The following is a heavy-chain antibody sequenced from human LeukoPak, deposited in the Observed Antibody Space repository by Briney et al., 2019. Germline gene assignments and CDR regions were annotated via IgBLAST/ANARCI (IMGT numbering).Heavy chain of an antibody. V-gene: IGHV3-23*01. CDR1: EFAFSNYA. J-gene: IGHJ4*02. CDR2: ISDSGAST. CDR3: AKGGRGFSYGSLDY. Sequence: GGSLRLSCAASEFAFSNYAMSWIRQAPGKGLQWVSPISDSGASTYYADSVKGRFTISRDNSKNTLYLQMNSLRVEDSAVYYCAKGGRGFSYGSLDYWGQGTLVTVSS. D-gene: IGHD5-18*01.